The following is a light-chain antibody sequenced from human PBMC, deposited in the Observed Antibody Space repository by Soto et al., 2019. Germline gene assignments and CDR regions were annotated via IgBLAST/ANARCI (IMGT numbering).Light chain of an antibody. CDR1: SSDIGAFTF. V-gene: IGLV2-14*03. CDR3: SSYTGSRTHV. J-gene: IGLJ1*01. CDR2: DVN. Sequence: QSALTQPASVSGSPGQSITISCTGTSSDIGAFTFVSWYQQHPGKVPKLMIFDVNRRPSGVSDRFSGSKSGNTASLTISGLQAEDEGDYYCSSYTGSRTHVFGSGTKLTVL.